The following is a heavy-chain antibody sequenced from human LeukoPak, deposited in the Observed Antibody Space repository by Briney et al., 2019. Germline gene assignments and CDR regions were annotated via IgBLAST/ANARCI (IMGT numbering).Heavy chain of an antibody. D-gene: IGHD4-23*01. J-gene: IGHJ5*02. Sequence: APVKVSCKASGYTFTGYYMHWVRQAPGQGLEWMGRINPNSGGTNYAQKFQGRATMTRDTSISTAYMELSRLRSDDTAVYYCAREGGDDYGGKAEWFDPWGQGTLVTVSS. CDR3: AREGGDDYGGKAEWFDP. CDR1: GYTFTGYY. V-gene: IGHV1-2*06. CDR2: INPNSGGT.